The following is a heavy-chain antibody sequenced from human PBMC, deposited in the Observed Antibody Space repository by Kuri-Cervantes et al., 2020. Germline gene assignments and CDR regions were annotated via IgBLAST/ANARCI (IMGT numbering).Heavy chain of an antibody. Sequence: ASVKVSYKASGYTFTSYGISWVRQAPGQGLEWMGWISAYNGSTNYAQKLQGRVTMTTDTSTSTAYMELRSLRSDDTAVYYCARGGVVGPYYYYYYMDVWGKGTTVTVSS. D-gene: IGHD3-3*01. J-gene: IGHJ6*03. V-gene: IGHV1-18*01. CDR3: ARGGVVGPYYYYYYMDV. CDR1: GYTFTSYG. CDR2: ISAYNGST.